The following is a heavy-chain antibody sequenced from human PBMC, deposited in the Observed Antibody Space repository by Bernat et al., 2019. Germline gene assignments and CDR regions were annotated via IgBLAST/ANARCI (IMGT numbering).Heavy chain of an antibody. V-gene: IGHV4-39*01. CDR3: ARGGLRWFGEDRPDGGPYLQH. D-gene: IGHD3-10*01. CDR2: IYYSGST. CDR1: GGSISSSSYY. J-gene: IGHJ1*01. Sequence: QLQLQESGPGLVKPSETLSLTCTVSGGSISSSSYYWGWIRQPPGKGLEWIGSIYYSGSTYYNPSLKSRVTISVDTSTSQCTVRLRSVTAADTAVDYCARGGLRWFGEDRPDGGPYLQHWGQGTLVTVSS.